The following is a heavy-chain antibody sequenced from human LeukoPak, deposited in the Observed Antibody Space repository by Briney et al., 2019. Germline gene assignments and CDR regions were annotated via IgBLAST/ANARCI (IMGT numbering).Heavy chain of an antibody. CDR1: GGSFSGYY. CDR3: AREEPQTTVPEGMDV. Sequence: SETLSLTCAVYGGSFSGYYWSWIRQPPGKGLEWIGEINHSGSTNYNPSLKSRVTISVDTSKNQFSLKLSSVTAADTAVYYCAREEPQTTVPEGMDVWGQGTTVTVSS. V-gene: IGHV4-34*01. J-gene: IGHJ6*02. D-gene: IGHD4-17*01. CDR2: INHSGST.